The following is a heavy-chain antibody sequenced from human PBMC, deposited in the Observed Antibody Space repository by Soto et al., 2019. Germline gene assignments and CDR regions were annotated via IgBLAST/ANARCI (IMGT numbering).Heavy chain of an antibody. CDR2: ISYDGSNK. Sequence: QVPLVESGGGVVQPGRSLRLSCAASGFTFSSYGMHWVRQAPGKGLEWVAVISYDGSNKYYADSVKGRFTISRDNSKNTLYLQMNSLRAEDTAVYYCAKAASWGDYYGMDVWGQGTTVTVSS. V-gene: IGHV3-30*18. J-gene: IGHJ6*02. CDR1: GFTFSSYG. CDR3: AKAASWGDYYGMDV. D-gene: IGHD3-16*01.